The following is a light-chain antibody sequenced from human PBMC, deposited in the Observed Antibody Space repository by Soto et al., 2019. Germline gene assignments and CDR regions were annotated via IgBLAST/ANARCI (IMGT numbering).Light chain of an antibody. CDR2: GAS. V-gene: IGKV3-15*01. J-gene: IGKJ1*01. Sequence: EIVLTQSPGTLSLSPGERATLSCRASQSVSSSYLAWYQQKPSQAPRLLIYGASSRATGIPARFSGSGSGTEFTLTISSLQSEDFALYYCQQYNDWPPKWTFGQGTKVDIK. CDR1: QSVSSSY. CDR3: QQYNDWPPKWT.